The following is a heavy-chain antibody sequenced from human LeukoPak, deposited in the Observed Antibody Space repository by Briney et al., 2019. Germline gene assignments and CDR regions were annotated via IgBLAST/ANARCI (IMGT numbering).Heavy chain of an antibody. V-gene: IGHV3-23*01. D-gene: IGHD3-10*02. CDR1: GFTFSNYG. CDR3: ARGGSYVHY. Sequence: GGSLRLSCAASGFTFSNYGMSWVRQAPGKGLEWVSAIGSTSGSTFYTDSVKGRFTISRDNSKSTLYLQMNSLRADDTAVYYCARGGSYVHYWGQGTLVTVSS. CDR2: IGSTSGST. J-gene: IGHJ4*02.